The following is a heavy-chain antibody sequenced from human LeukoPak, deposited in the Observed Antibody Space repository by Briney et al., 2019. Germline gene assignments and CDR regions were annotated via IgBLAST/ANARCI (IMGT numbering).Heavy chain of an antibody. CDR2: INQDGSEK. J-gene: IGHJ4*02. V-gene: IGHV3-7*01. Sequence: HPGGSLRLSCAASGFTFSSYWINWVRQAPGKGLEWVAVINQDGSEKYYVDSVKGRFTISRDNAKNSLYLQMNSLRAEDTAVYYWARDFRNAGDYWGQGTLVTVSS. CDR1: GFTFSSYW. CDR3: ARDFRNAGDY. D-gene: IGHD1-14*01.